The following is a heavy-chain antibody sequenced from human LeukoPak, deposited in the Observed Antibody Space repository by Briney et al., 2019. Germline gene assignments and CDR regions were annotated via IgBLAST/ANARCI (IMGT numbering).Heavy chain of an antibody. J-gene: IGHJ4*02. Sequence: ASVKVSCKASGYTFNNYAITWVRQAPGQGFEWIGGNSGYNGDTNYAQNLQGRVTMTTDTSTSTVFMELQSLTYDDTAVYYCARTARFCSGGSCSYYFDYWGQGTLVTVSS. D-gene: IGHD2-15*01. CDR3: ARTARFCSGGSCSYYFDY. V-gene: IGHV1-18*01. CDR2: NSGYNGDT. CDR1: GYTFNNYA.